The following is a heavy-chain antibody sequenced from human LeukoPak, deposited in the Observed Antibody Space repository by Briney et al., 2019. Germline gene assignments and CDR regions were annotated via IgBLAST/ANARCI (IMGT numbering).Heavy chain of an antibody. CDR2: IKKDGSET. V-gene: IGHV3-7*03. CDR3: ARGRYSGTTYYFDY. J-gene: IGHJ4*02. Sequence: GGSLRLSCAASGFTFSSYWMSWVRQVPGKGLERVANIKKDGSETYYVDSVKGRFTISRDNAKNSLYLQMNSLRAEDTAMYYCARGRYSGTTYYFDYWGQGTLVTVSS. CDR1: GFTFSSYW. D-gene: IGHD5-12*01.